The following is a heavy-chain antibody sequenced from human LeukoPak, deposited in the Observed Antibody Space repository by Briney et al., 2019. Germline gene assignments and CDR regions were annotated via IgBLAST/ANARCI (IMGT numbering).Heavy chain of an antibody. CDR3: ARMGCSSTSCYTLTFDY. Sequence: GGSLRLSCAASGFTFSSYSMNWVRQAPGKGLEWVSYISSSSSTIYYADSVKGRFTISRDNAKNSLYLQMNRLRAEDTAVYYCARMGCSSTSCYTLTFDYWGQGTLVTVSS. V-gene: IGHV3-48*01. CDR1: GFTFSSYS. CDR2: ISSSSSTI. D-gene: IGHD2-2*02. J-gene: IGHJ4*02.